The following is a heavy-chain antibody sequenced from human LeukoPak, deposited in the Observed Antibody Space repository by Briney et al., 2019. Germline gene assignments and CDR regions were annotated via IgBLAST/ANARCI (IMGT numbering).Heavy chain of an antibody. Sequence: SETLSLTCTVSGGSISHYYWSWIRQSPGKGLEWIGYIYYSGTTNYNPSLKSRVTISVDASRNQFSLQLRSVTAADTAVYYCAREDPQTTVPEGMDVWGQGTTVIVSS. J-gene: IGHJ6*02. CDR2: IYYSGTT. CDR1: GGSISHYY. D-gene: IGHD4-17*01. V-gene: IGHV4-59*01. CDR3: AREDPQTTVPEGMDV.